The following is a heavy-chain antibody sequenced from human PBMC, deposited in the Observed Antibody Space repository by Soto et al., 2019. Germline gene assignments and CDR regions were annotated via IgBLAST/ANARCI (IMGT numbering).Heavy chain of an antibody. CDR1: GGTFSSYA. J-gene: IGHJ3*02. CDR3: ARGGYSYGYESDALDI. V-gene: IGHV1-69*06. CDR2: IIPIVGTA. D-gene: IGHD5-18*01. Sequence: QVQLVQSGAEVKKPWSSVKVSCKASGGTFSSYAISWVRQAPGQGLEWMGGIIPIVGTANNARKFQGRVTITADKSTSTAYMELCSLRSEDTAVYYCARGGYSYGYESDALDICGQGPMVTVSS.